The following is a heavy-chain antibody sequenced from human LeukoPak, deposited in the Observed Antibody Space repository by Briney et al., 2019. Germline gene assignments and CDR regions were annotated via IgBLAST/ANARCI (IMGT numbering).Heavy chain of an antibody. Sequence: ASVKVSCKASGYTFTSYGTSWVRQAPGQGLEWMGGIIPIFGTANYAQKFQGRVTITADESTSTAYMELSSLRSEDTAVYYCASSSGWAEDNWFDPWGQGTLVTVSS. J-gene: IGHJ5*02. V-gene: IGHV1-69*13. CDR2: IIPIFGTA. CDR1: GYTFTSYG. CDR3: ASSSGWAEDNWFDP. D-gene: IGHD6-19*01.